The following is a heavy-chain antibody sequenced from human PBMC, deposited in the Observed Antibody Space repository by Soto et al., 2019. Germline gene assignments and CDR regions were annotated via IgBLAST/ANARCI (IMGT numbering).Heavy chain of an antibody. CDR1: GYTYTGYY. V-gene: IGHV1-2*02. CDR2: INPNTGGT. CDR3: ARSTSTIGARLDS. Sequence: ASVKVSCKASGYTYTGYYNHWVRQDHGQGLECMGWINPNTGGTKYAQKFQGRVAMTRDTSISTAYMELSWLTSDDTAIYYCARSTSTIGARLDSWGQGTLVTVSS. J-gene: IGHJ4*02. D-gene: IGHD6-6*01.